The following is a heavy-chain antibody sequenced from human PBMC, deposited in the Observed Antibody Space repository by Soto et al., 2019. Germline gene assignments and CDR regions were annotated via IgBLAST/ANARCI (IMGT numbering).Heavy chain of an antibody. CDR2: IYQSGTT. CDR3: ASDGSGSAADDTYFDY. D-gene: IGHD6-19*01. V-gene: IGHV4-30-2*01. CDR1: GGSISSGGYS. Sequence: QLQLQESGSGLVKPSQTLSLTCAVSGGSISSGGYSWSWIRQPPGKGLEWIGYIYQSGTTYYNPSLMRRLTISVDTSKYQFSLNLSSVSAADTAVYSCASDGSGSAADDTYFDYCGQGTLVTGSS. J-gene: IGHJ4*02.